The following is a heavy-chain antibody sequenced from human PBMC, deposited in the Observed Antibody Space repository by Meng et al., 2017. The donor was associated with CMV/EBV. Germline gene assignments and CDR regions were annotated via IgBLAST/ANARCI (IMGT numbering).Heavy chain of an antibody. Sequence: GGSLRLSCAASGFTFSNAWMSWVRQAPGKGLEWVGRIKSKTDGGTTDYAAPAKGRFTISRDDSKNTLYLQMNSLRAEDTAVYYCAKDELHVSQNYDFWSGYSTGAFDIWGQGTMVTVSS. CDR2: IKSKTDGGTT. CDR3: AKDELHVSQNYDFWSGYSTGAFDI. D-gene: IGHD3-3*01. V-gene: IGHV3-15*01. CDR1: GFTFSNAW. J-gene: IGHJ3*02.